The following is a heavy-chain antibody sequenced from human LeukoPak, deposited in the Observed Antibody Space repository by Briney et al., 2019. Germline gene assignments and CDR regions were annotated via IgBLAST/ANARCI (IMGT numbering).Heavy chain of an antibody. CDR3: AKVPDTTPIDY. J-gene: IGHJ4*02. D-gene: IGHD1-26*01. Sequence: PGGSLRLSCAASGFTFSHHGMNWVRQAPGKGLEWVSGVGPSGARTYYADSVKGRFTISRDNSKNTLYLQMNSLRAEDTAVYYCAKVPDTTPIDYWGQGTLVTVSS. V-gene: IGHV3-23*01. CDR2: VGPSGART. CDR1: GFTFSHHG.